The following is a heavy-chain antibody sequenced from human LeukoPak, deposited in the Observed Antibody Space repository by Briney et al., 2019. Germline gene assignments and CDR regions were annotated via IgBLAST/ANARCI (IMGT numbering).Heavy chain of an antibody. CDR1: GFTFSSYA. CDR2: ISGSGGST. D-gene: IGHD3-9*01. V-gene: IGHV3-23*01. CDR3: AKPYYDILTGSYYYYGMDV. Sequence: GGSLRLSCAASGFTFSSYAMSWVRQAPGKGLEWVSAISGSGGSTYYADSVKGRFTISRDNSKNTPYLQMNSLRAEDTALYYCAKPYYDILTGSYYYYGMDVWGQGTTVTVSS. J-gene: IGHJ6*02.